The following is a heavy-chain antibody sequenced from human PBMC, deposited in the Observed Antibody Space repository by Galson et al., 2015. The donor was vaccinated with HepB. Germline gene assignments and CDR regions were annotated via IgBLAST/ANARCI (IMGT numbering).Heavy chain of an antibody. V-gene: IGHV1-69*13. CDR3: AMSTYNWADVPPHLGTPYGH. D-gene: IGHD1-20*01. CDR2: IIAIFGTT. Sequence: SVKVSCKASGGTFSSYAISWVRQAPGQGLEWMGGIIAIFGTTNYAQKFQGRVTITADESTSTAYMELSSLRSEDTAVYYCAMSTYNWADVPPHLGTPYGHWGQGTLVTVSS. J-gene: IGHJ4*02. CDR1: GGTFSSYA.